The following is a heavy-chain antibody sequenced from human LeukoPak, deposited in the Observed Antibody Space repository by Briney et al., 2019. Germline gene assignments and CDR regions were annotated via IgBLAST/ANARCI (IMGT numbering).Heavy chain of an antibody. CDR3: ARESLVIRGVVIN. CDR1: GFSFGSNY. Sequence: PGGSLRLSCAASGFSFGSNYMSWVRQAPGKGLEWVSFIYSGGTTYYVDSVKGRFTISRDNSKNTVDLQMNSLRAEDTAVYYCARESLVIRGVVINWGQGTLVTVSS. D-gene: IGHD3-10*01. J-gene: IGHJ4*02. V-gene: IGHV3-53*01. CDR2: IYSGGTT.